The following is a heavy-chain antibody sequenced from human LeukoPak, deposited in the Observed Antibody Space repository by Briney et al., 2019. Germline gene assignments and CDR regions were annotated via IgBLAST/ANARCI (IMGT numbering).Heavy chain of an antibody. CDR1: GTSISDYF. J-gene: IGHJ3*02. D-gene: IGHD3-3*01. V-gene: IGHV4-4*09. CDR2: IFGNVSP. CDR3: ARRFRTSATLHHDAYDI. Sequence: SETLSLTCTVSGTSISDYFWGWIQHPPGKGLEWIGHIFGNVSPDYNPSLKSRVTITTDTSKNQFSLQLTSVTAADTAMYFCARRFRTSATLHHDAYDIWGQGTEVTVSS.